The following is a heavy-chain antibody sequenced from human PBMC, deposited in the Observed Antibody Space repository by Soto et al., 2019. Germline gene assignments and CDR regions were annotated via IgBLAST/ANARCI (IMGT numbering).Heavy chain of an antibody. CDR3: ARDRVRVVPAAIGYFYYYYGMSV. Sequence: SGGTLRLSCAASGFTFSDYYMSWIRQAPGKGLEWVSYISSSGSTIYYADSVKGRFTISRDNAKNSQYPQMNSLRAEDTAVYYCARDRVRVVPAAIGYFYYYYGMSVWGQETTVTGS. J-gene: IGHJ6*02. V-gene: IGHV3-11*01. CDR1: GFTFSDYY. D-gene: IGHD2-2*02. CDR2: ISSSGSTI.